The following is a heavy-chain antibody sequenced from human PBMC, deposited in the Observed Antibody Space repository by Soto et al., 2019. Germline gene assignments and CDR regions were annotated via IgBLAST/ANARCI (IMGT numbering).Heavy chain of an antibody. Sequence: GGSLRLSCAASGFTFSSYDMHWVRQATGKGLEWVSAIGTAGDTYYPGSVKGRFTISRENAKNSLYLQMNSLRAEDTAVYYCARDLRTYYDFWSGYYYYYGMDVWGQGTTVTVSS. V-gene: IGHV3-13*01. CDR1: GFTFSSYD. J-gene: IGHJ6*02. CDR2: IGTAGDT. D-gene: IGHD3-3*01. CDR3: ARDLRTYYDFWSGYYYYYGMDV.